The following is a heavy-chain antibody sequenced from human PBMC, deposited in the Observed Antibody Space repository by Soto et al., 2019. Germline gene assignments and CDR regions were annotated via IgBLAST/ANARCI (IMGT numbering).Heavy chain of an antibody. V-gene: IGHV3-21*01. CDR1: GFTFSSYS. CDR2: ISSSSSYI. Sequence: GGSLRLSCAASGFTFSSYSMNWVRQAPGKGLEWVSPISSSSSYIYYADSVKGRFTISRDNAKNSLYLQMNSLRAEDTAVYYCARLDDSSGYYYEVVDYWGQGTLVTVSS. J-gene: IGHJ4*02. D-gene: IGHD3-22*01. CDR3: ARLDDSSGYYYEVVDY.